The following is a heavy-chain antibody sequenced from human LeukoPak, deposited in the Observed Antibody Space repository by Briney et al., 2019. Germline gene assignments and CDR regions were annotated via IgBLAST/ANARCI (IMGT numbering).Heavy chain of an antibody. CDR2: INHSGST. V-gene: IGHV4-34*01. J-gene: IGHJ4*02. D-gene: IGHD6-19*01. Sequence: PSETLSLTCAVYGETFIHNFWTWIRQPPGKELEWIGQINHSGSTYYNPSLKSRVTILVDTSKNQFSLKLTSVTAADTAVYYCARAMPYFYGSIAVPGTIDYWGQGILVTVSS. CDR1: GETFIHNF. CDR3: ARAMPYFYGSIAVPGTIDY.